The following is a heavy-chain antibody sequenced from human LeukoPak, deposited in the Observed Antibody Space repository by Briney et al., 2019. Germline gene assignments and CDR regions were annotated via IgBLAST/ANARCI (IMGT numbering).Heavy chain of an antibody. Sequence: GGSLRLSCAASGFTVSSNYMSWVRQAPGKGLEWVSVIYSGGSTYYADSVKGRFTISRDNSKNTLYLQMNSLRAEDTAVYYCARHTPRPYYYDSSGYRPDFDYWGQGTLVTASS. CDR3: ARHTPRPYYYDSSGYRPDFDY. CDR1: GFTVSSNY. D-gene: IGHD3-22*01. J-gene: IGHJ4*02. CDR2: IYSGGST. V-gene: IGHV3-53*01.